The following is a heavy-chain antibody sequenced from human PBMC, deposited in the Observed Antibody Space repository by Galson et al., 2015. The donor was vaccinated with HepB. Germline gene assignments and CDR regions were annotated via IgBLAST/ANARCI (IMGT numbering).Heavy chain of an antibody. V-gene: IGHV3-13*04. CDR1: GFTFSSYD. D-gene: IGHD2-21*01. CDR3: AGDGRVMGSWSYYGMDV. CDR2: ISTAGDT. Sequence: SLRLSCAASGFTFSSYDMHWVRQAPGKGLEWVSAISTAGDTYYPGSVMCRFTISRGNAKNYMYLQMISLRAGETAVYYCAGDGRVMGSWSYYGMDVLCQGTSVTVAS. J-gene: IGHJ6*02.